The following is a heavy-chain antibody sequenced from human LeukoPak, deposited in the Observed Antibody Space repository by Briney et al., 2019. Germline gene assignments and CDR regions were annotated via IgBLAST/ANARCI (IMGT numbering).Heavy chain of an antibody. J-gene: IGHJ4*02. V-gene: IGHV3-23*01. D-gene: IGHD1-26*01. CDR2: ISGSGGST. CDR1: GFTFSSYA. CDR3: AKSSGESYFDY. Sequence: GGSLRLSCAASGFTFSSYAMSWVRQAPGKGLEWVSAISGSGGSTYYADSVKGRFIISRDNSKNTLYLRMNSLRAEDTAVYYCAKSSGESYFDYWGQGTLVTVSS.